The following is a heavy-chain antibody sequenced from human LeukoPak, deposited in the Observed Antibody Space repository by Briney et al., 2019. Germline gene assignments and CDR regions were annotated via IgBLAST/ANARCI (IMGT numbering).Heavy chain of an antibody. CDR2: INPNSGGT. Sequence: ASVKVSCKASGYTFTGYYMHWVRQAPGQGLEWMGWINPNSGGTNYAQKFQGRVTMTRDTSISTAYMELSRLRSDDTAVYYCAKESYGDYASKFDYWGQGTLVTVSS. D-gene: IGHD4-17*01. V-gene: IGHV1-2*02. J-gene: IGHJ4*02. CDR3: AKESYGDYASKFDY. CDR1: GYTFTGYY.